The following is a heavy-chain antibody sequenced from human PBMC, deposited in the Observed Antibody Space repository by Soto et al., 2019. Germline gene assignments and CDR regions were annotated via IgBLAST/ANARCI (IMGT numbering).Heavy chain of an antibody. CDR1: GGSISSGGYY. CDR3: ARAVHNWCEP. CDR2: IYYSGST. J-gene: IGHJ5*02. D-gene: IGHD2-2*01. V-gene: IGHV4-31*03. Sequence: SETLSLTCTVSGGSISSGGYYWSWIRQHPGKGLEWIGYIYYSGSTYYNPSLKSRVTISVDTSKNQFSLKLSSVTAADTAVYYCARAVHNWCEPWGQGTLVNVSS.